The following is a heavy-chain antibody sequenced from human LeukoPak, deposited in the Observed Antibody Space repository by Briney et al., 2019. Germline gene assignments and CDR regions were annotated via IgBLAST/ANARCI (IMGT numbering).Heavy chain of an antibody. CDR1: GGSISTSNYY. D-gene: IGHD3-9*01. Sequence: PSETLSLTCTVSGGSISTSNYYWGWIRQPPGKGLEWIGNIFYSGSTYYSPSLKRRVTISLDTSKNQFSLRLSSVTAADTAVYYCARLFRSLDWLWGFDPWGQGTLVTVSS. V-gene: IGHV4-39*07. CDR3: ARLFRSLDWLWGFDP. CDR2: IFYSGST. J-gene: IGHJ5*02.